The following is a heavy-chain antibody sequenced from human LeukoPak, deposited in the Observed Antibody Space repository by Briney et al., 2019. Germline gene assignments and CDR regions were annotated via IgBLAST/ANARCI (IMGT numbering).Heavy chain of an antibody. Sequence: PGASLRLSCAASGFTFSNYAMSWVRQAPGKGLEWVSAITGSGGNTYYADSVKGRFTISRDNSKNTLYLQMNSLRAEDTAVYYCARVGLQQLVFDYWGQGTLVTVSS. CDR2: ITGSGGNT. D-gene: IGHD6-13*01. V-gene: IGHV3-23*01. J-gene: IGHJ4*02. CDR3: ARVGLQQLVFDY. CDR1: GFTFSNYA.